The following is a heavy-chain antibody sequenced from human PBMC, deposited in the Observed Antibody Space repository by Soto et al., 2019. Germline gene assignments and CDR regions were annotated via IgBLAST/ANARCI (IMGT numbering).Heavy chain of an antibody. V-gene: IGHV4-4*02. CDR2: IYHTGST. Sequence: QVQLRESGPGLVKPSGTLSLTCVVSGASISSTYWWSWVRQPPGKGLEWIGEIYHTGSTKYNPFLKSRVTISIDKSNNEFSLKLNSVTAADTAVYYCATLPPRIEVVVTPIPTWGQGILVTVSS. D-gene: IGHD2-21*02. J-gene: IGHJ5*02. CDR3: ATLPPRIEVVVTPIPT. CDR1: GASISSTYW.